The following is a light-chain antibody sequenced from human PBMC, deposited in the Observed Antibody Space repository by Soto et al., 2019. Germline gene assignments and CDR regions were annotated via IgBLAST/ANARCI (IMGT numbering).Light chain of an antibody. CDR3: QHYKNYPWT. Sequence: AIRMTQSPSSLSASAGDRVAIACHASQDVGRYLAWYQQKPGQAPKLLIYGASTLQSGVPSRFSGGGSGTDFTLTISCLQSEDFATYYCQHYKNYPWTFGQGTKVEIK. CDR1: QDVGRY. CDR2: GAS. J-gene: IGKJ1*01. V-gene: IGKV1-8*01.